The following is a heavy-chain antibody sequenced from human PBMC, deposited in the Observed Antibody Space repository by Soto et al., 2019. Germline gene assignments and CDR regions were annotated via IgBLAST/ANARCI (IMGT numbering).Heavy chain of an antibody. V-gene: IGHV3-49*04. CDR1: GFTFGDYA. Sequence: GALRLSCTASGFTFGDYAMSWVRQAPGKGLEWVGFIRSKAYGGTTEYAASVKGRFTISRDDSKSIAYLQMNSLKTEDTAVYYCTRVSPYCGGDCCAFDIWGQGTMVTVSS. D-gene: IGHD2-21*02. CDR3: TRVSPYCGGDCCAFDI. J-gene: IGHJ3*02. CDR2: IRSKAYGGTT.